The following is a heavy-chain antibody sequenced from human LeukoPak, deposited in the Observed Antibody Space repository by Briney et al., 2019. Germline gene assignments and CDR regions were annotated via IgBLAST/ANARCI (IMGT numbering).Heavy chain of an antibody. D-gene: IGHD6-13*01. CDR3: ARPTDSSSWYTFDY. Sequence: SETPSLTCTVSGGSISSSSNYWGWIRQPPGKGLEWIGSIYYSGTTYYNPSLKSRVTISVDTSKNQFSLKLSSVTAADTAVYYCARPTDSSSWYTFDYWGQGTLVTVSS. CDR1: GGSISSSSNY. CDR2: IYYSGTT. J-gene: IGHJ4*02. V-gene: IGHV4-39*01.